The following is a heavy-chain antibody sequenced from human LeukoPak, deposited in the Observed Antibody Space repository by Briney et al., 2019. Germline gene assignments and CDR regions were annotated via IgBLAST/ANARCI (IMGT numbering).Heavy chain of an antibody. CDR3: ARDVGGSYTFDY. V-gene: IGHV1-46*01. Sequence: GASVKVSCKASGGTFSSYAISWVRQAPGQGLEWMGIINPSGGSTSYAQKFQGRVTMTRDTSTSTVYMELSSLRSEDTAAYYCARDVGGSYTFDYWGQGTLVTVSS. CDR2: INPSGGST. CDR1: GGTFSSYA. D-gene: IGHD1-26*01. J-gene: IGHJ4*02.